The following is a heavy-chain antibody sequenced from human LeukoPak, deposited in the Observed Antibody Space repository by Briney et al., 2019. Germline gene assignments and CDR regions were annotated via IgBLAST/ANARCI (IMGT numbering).Heavy chain of an antibody. CDR3: AKGRRNFDY. J-gene: IGHJ4*02. CDR2: IRYDESNK. Sequence: GGSLRLSCAASGFTFSSYDMQWVRQAPGKGLEWVAFIRYDESNKYYADSVKGRSTISRDNSKNTLYLQMNSLRAEDTAVYYCAKGRRNFDYWGQGTLVTVSS. D-gene: IGHD6-6*01. CDR1: GFTFSSYD. V-gene: IGHV3-30*02.